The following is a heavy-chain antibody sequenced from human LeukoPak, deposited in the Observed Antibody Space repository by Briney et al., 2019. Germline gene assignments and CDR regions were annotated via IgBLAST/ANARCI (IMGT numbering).Heavy chain of an antibody. V-gene: IGHV4-59*01. D-gene: IGHD3-10*01. Sequence: SETLSLICTVSSDPISRYYWSWIRQPPGKGLEWIRYNYYNGSTNSNPSLKSRITILVETSKNQFYLKLSSVTAADTAVYYCAGFPFGSGSKVVFDYWVQGTLVTVSA. CDR2: NYYNGST. J-gene: IGHJ4*02. CDR1: SDPISRYY. CDR3: AGFPFGSGSKVVFDY.